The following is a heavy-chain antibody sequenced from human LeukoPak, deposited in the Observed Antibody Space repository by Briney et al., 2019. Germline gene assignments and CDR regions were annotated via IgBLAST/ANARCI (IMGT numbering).Heavy chain of an antibody. V-gene: IGHV5-51*01. J-gene: IGHJ4*02. CDR3: ARDLDGGSSFDY. CDR1: GYTFTNYW. CDR2: IYPGDSDA. D-gene: IGHD2-15*01. Sequence: GESLKISCKASGYTFTNYWIAWVRQMPEKGLEWMGNIYPGDSDARYSPSFQGQVSISADKSISTAYLQWSSLKASDSAMYYCARDLDGGSSFDYWGQGTPVSVSS.